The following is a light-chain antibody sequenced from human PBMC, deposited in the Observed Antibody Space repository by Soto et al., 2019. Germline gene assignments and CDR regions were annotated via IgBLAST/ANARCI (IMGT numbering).Light chain of an antibody. J-gene: IGLJ1*01. V-gene: IGLV1-44*01. CDR2: INN. Sequence: QSVLTQPPSASGTPGQRVTISCSGSNSNIGSNTVNWYQQLPGTAPKLLIYINNQRPSGVPDRFSGFKSGTSASLAISGLQSGDEADYYCAAWDDSLNGYVFGTGTKVTVL. CDR3: AAWDDSLNGYV. CDR1: NSNIGSNT.